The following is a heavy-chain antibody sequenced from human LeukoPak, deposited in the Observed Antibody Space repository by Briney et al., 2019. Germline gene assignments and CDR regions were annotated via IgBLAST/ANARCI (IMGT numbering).Heavy chain of an antibody. CDR2: IIPIFGTA. CDR3: AESYYSGSDY. Sequence: ASVKVSCKASGGTFSSYAISWVRQAPGQGLEWMGGIIPIFGTANYARKFQGRVTITADESTSTAYMELSSLRSEDTAVYYCAESYYSGSDYWGQGTLVTVSS. V-gene: IGHV1-69*13. D-gene: IGHD1-26*01. CDR1: GGTFSSYA. J-gene: IGHJ4*02.